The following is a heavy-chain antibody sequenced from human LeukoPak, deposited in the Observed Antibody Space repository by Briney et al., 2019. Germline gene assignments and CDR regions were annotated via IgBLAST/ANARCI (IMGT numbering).Heavy chain of an antibody. V-gene: IGHV3-30*03. J-gene: IGHJ4*02. D-gene: IGHD6-13*01. Sequence: GGSLRLSCAASGFTFSNYGIHWVRQAPGKGLEWVAVISYDGRNKYYVDSVKGRFTISRDNSKNTLYLQMNSLRAEDTAVYYCTTSHSSSWQGFDYWGQGTLVTVSS. CDR1: GFTFSNYG. CDR2: ISYDGRNK. CDR3: TTSHSSSWQGFDY.